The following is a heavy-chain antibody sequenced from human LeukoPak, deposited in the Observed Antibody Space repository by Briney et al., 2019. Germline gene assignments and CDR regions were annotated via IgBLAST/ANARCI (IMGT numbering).Heavy chain of an antibody. D-gene: IGHD3-16*01. V-gene: IGHV4-39*07. J-gene: IGHJ6*03. CDR2: IYYSGST. Sequence: SETLSLTCTVSGGSISSSSYYWDWIRQPPGKGLEWIGNIYYSGSTNYKSSLKSRVTISVDTSKNQFSLKLSSVTAADTAVYYCARETSQKGAHYMDVWGKGTTVTISS. CDR3: ARETSQKGAHYMDV. CDR1: GGSISSSSYY.